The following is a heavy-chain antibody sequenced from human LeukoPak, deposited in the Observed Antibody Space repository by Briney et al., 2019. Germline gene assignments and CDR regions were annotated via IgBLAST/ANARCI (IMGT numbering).Heavy chain of an antibody. J-gene: IGHJ4*02. CDR1: GFTFSSYG. CDR2: ISYDGSNK. D-gene: IGHD6-19*01. Sequence: GRSLRLSCAASGFTFSSYGMHWVRQAPGKGLEWVAVISYDGSNKYFADSVKGRFTISRDNSKNTLYLQMNSLRAGDTAVYYCAKASSPQWLVQDYWGQGTLVTVSS. CDR3: AKASSPQWLVQDY. V-gene: IGHV3-30*18.